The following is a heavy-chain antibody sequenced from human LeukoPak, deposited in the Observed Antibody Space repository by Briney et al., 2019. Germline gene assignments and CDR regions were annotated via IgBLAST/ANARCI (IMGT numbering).Heavy chain of an antibody. CDR3: AKDRGNSRYYYYMDV. J-gene: IGHJ6*03. Sequence: GGSLRLSCAASGFNFDDYAMHWVRQAPGEGLEWVSSISWDGSSTGYAESVKGRFTISRDSAMNSLYLQMNSLRAEDMALYYCAKDRGNSRYYYYMDVWGRGTTVTVSS. V-gene: IGHV3-9*03. CDR1: GFNFDDYA. CDR2: ISWDGSST. D-gene: IGHD1-1*01.